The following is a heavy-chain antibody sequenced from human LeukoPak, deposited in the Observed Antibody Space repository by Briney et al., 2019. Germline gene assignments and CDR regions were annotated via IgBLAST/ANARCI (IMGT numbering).Heavy chain of an antibody. CDR2: VSSSSSNDI. V-gene: IGHV3-48*03. Sequence: GGSLRLSCAASGFTFSRFAMNWVRQAPGKGLEWVSYVSSSSSNDIYYVDSVKGRFTISRDNAKNSLYLQMNSLRAEDTAVYYCARESSGYSYGSLIYYFDYWGQGTLVTVSS. CDR1: GFTFSRFA. J-gene: IGHJ4*02. D-gene: IGHD5-18*01. CDR3: ARESSGYSYGSLIYYFDY.